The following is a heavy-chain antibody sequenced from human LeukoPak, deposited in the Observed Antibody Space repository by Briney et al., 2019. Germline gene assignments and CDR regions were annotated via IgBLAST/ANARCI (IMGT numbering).Heavy chain of an antibody. CDR3: ARFVVGQWLINY. D-gene: IGHD6-19*01. J-gene: IGHJ4*02. Sequence: SETLSLTCTVSGGSISSYYWSWIWQPPGKGLEWIGYIYYSGSTNYNPSLKSRVTISVDTSKNQFSLKLSSVTAADTAVYYCARFVVGQWLINYWGQGALVTVSS. CDR2: IYYSGST. CDR1: GGSISSYY. V-gene: IGHV4-59*08.